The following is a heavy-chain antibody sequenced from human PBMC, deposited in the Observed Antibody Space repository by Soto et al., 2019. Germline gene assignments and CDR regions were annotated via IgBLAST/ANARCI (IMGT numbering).Heavy chain of an antibody. CDR3: ASGPRLRGSHPLFVIAV. J-gene: IGHJ6*02. CDR2: IIPIFGTA. V-gene: IGHV1-69*06. CDR1: GGTFSSYA. Sequence: QVQLVQSGAEVKKPGSSVKVSCKASGGTFSSYAISWVRQAPGQGLEWMGGIIPIFGTANYAQKFQGRVTITWDKSTSTAYRDLSSLRYEDTAVYYCASGPRLRGSHPLFVIAVWGQGTTVTVSS. D-gene: IGHD3-16*01.